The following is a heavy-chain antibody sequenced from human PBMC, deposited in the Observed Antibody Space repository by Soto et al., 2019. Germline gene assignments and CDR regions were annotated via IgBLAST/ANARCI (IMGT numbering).Heavy chain of an antibody. CDR1: GGSISSGGYS. CDR3: ARASTPYCSSTRCPWDWFDH. V-gene: IGHV4-30-2*01. D-gene: IGHD2-2*01. Sequence: SETLSLTCAVSGGSISSGGYSWSWIRQPPGKGLEWIGYIYHSGSTYYNPSLKSRVTISVDRSKNQFSLKLSSVTAADTAVYYCARASTPYCSSTRCPWDWFDHWGQGTLVTVSS. J-gene: IGHJ5*02. CDR2: IYHSGST.